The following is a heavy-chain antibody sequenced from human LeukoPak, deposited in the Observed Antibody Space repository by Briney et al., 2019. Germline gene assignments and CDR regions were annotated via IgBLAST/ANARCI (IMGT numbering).Heavy chain of an antibody. CDR1: GYTFTGYY. V-gene: IGHV1-69*02. CDR2: IIPILGIA. D-gene: IGHD3-3*01. J-gene: IGHJ6*02. CDR3: ARVPGYDFWSGYSSPHYGMDV. Sequence: GASVKVSFKASGYTFTGYYIHWVRQAPGQGLEWMGRIIPILGIANYAQKLQGRVTITADKSTSTAYMELSSLRSEDTAVYYCARVPGYDFWSGYSSPHYGMDVWGQGTTVTVSS.